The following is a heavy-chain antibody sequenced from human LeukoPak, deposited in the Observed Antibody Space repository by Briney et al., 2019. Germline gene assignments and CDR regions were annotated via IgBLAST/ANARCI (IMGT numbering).Heavy chain of an antibody. CDR2: MNPNSGNT. D-gene: IGHD6-13*01. J-gene: IGHJ5*02. CDR3: ARGKLRRAAAGTAWFDP. Sequence: ASVKVSCKASGYTFTSYDINWVRQATGQGLEWMGWMNPNSGNTGYAQKFQGRVTITRNTSISTAYMELSSLRSEDTAVYCCARGKLRRAAAGTAWFDPWGQGTLVTVSS. CDR1: GYTFTSYD. V-gene: IGHV1-8*03.